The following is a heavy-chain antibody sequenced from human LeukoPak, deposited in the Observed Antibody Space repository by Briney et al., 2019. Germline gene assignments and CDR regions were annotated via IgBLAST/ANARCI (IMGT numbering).Heavy chain of an antibody. Sequence: PSETLSLTCTVSGGSISSYYWSWIRQPPGKGLEWIGYIYYSGSTNYNPSLKSRVTISVDTSKNQCSLKLSSVTAADTAVYYCARAPQANWFDPWGQGTLVTVSS. J-gene: IGHJ5*02. V-gene: IGHV4-59*01. CDR2: IYYSGST. CDR3: ARAPQANWFDP. CDR1: GGSISSYY.